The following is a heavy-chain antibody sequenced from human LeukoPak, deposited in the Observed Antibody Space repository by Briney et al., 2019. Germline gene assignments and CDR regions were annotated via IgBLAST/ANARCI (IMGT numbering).Heavy chain of an antibody. V-gene: IGHV1-2*02. CDR3: ARDLGSTVIVGGDAFDL. CDR2: MNPNSGGT. CDR1: GCIFSDYY. Sequence: VASVKVSFKASGCIFSDYYLHWVRQAPGQGLEWMGWMNPNSGGTNYAQKFQGRITMTGDTSTAYLELSRLRSDDTAVYYCARDLGSTVIVGGDAFDLWGQGTMVTVSS. J-gene: IGHJ3*01. D-gene: IGHD2/OR15-2a*01.